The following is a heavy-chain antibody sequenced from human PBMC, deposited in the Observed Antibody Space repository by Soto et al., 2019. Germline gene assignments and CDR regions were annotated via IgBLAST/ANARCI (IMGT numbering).Heavy chain of an antibody. CDR3: AKKTTSCGDYGYFDL. CDR2: ISTSGGIT. CDR1: GFTFSNSA. Sequence: EVQLLEAGGGLVQPGGSLRLSCAASGFTFSNSAMSWVRQAPGKGLEGVSTISTSGGITYYADSVKGRFTISRDNSKNTLFLQVNSLGAEDTAVYYCAKKTTSCGDYGYFDLWGRGTLATVSS. V-gene: IGHV3-23*01. D-gene: IGHD3-10*01. J-gene: IGHJ2*01.